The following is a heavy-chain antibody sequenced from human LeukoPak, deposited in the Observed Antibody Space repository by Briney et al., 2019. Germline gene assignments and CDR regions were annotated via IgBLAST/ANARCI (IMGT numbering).Heavy chain of an antibody. Sequence: SLRLCCAASGFIFDDYSMPRVRQAPGKGPEWVSGISWNSGSIGYADSVKGRFTISRDNAKNSLYLQMNSLRAKDTSLYYCAKDSGSGSYFNSLFYGMDVWGQGTTVTVSS. V-gene: IGHV3-9*01. CDR3: AKDSGSGSYFNSLFYGMDV. D-gene: IGHD3-10*01. J-gene: IGHJ6*02. CDR2: ISWNSGSI. CDR1: GFIFDDYS.